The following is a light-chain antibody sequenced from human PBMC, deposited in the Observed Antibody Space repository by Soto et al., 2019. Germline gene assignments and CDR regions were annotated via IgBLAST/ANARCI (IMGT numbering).Light chain of an antibody. CDR2: DVS. CDR1: SSDVGGYNY. Sequence: QSVLTQPASVSGSPGQSITISCSGTSSDVGGYNYVSWYQQHPGKAPKLMIYDVSNRPSGVSNRFFGSKSGNTASLTISGLQAEDEADYYCSSYTSSSNLDVFGTGTKVTVL. V-gene: IGLV2-14*01. CDR3: SSYTSSSNLDV. J-gene: IGLJ1*01.